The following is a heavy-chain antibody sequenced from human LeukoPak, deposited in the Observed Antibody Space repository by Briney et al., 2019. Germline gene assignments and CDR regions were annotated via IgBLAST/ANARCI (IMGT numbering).Heavy chain of an antibody. CDR1: GFTFSGYS. CDR3: AREVSEGFDF. D-gene: IGHD3-22*01. Sequence: PGGSLRLSCTASGFTFSGYSMNWIRQAPGKGLEWVSSFGTRSTSIYHAGSVRGRFAISRDNAKNSLYLQMNSLRAEDTALYYCAREVSEGFDFWGQGTLVTVSS. V-gene: IGHV3-21*01. J-gene: IGHJ4*02. CDR2: FGTRSTSI.